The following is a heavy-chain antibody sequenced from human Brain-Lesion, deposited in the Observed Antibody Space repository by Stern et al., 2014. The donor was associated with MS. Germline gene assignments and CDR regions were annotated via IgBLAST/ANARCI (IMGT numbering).Heavy chain of an antibody. Sequence: QVQLVESGAEVKKPGASVKVSCKASGYTFTGYYMHWVRQAPGQGLEWMGWINPKSGGSNYAQKFQGWVTMTRETSINTAHLGLSRLRSDDTAVYYCATYYYDSTGYNDFWGQGTLVTVSS. V-gene: IGHV1-2*04. J-gene: IGHJ4*02. CDR2: INPKSGGS. CDR3: ATYYYDSTGYNDF. D-gene: IGHD3-22*01. CDR1: GYTFTGYY.